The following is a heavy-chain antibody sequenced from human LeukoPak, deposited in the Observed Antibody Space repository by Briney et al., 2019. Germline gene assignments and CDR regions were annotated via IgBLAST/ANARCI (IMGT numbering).Heavy chain of an antibody. Sequence: GESLKISCKGSGYSFTSYWIAWVRQMPGKGLEWIGSIYPGDSDTRYSPSFQGQVSISADKSISPAYLQWSSLRASDTAMYYCARTSIIDYWGQGILVTVSS. J-gene: IGHJ4*02. CDR3: ARTSIIDY. CDR2: IYPGDSDT. CDR1: GYSFTSYW. D-gene: IGHD6-6*01. V-gene: IGHV5-51*01.